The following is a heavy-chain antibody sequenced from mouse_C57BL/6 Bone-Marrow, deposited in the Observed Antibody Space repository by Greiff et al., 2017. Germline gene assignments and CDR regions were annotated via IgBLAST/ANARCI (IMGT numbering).Heavy chain of an antibody. Sequence: QVQLQQPGAELVMPGASVKLSCKASGYTFTSYWMHWVKQRPGQGLEWIGEIDPSDSYTNYNQKFKGKSTLTVDKSSSTADMQLSSLTSEDSAVYYCARETAVVAPSGYYFDYWGQGTTLTVSS. J-gene: IGHJ2*01. V-gene: IGHV1-69*01. D-gene: IGHD1-1*01. CDR2: IDPSDSYT. CDR1: GYTFTSYW. CDR3: ARETAVVAPSGYYFDY.